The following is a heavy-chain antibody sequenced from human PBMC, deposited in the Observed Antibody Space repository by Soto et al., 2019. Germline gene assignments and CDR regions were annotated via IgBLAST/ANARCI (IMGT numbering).Heavy chain of an antibody. CDR3: ARSDSSGYYPRY. D-gene: IGHD3-22*01. J-gene: IGHJ4*02. V-gene: IGHV3-30-3*01. CDR2: ISYDGSNK. Sequence: QVQLVESGGGVVQPGRSLRLSCAASGFTFSSYAMHWVRQAPGKGLEWVAVISYDGSNKYYADSVKGRFTISRDNSKNTLYLQMNSLRAEDTAVYYCARSDSSGYYPRYWGQGTLVTVSS. CDR1: GFTFSSYA.